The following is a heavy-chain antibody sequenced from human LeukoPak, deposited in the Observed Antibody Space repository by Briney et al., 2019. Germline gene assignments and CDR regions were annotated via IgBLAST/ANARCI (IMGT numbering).Heavy chain of an antibody. CDR3: ARDGGYCSGGSCIYYYYYGMDV. CDR1: GFTFSSYA. V-gene: IGHV3-30-3*01. Sequence: PGGSLRLSCAASGFTFSSYAMHWVRQAPGKGLEWVAVISYDGSNKYYADSVKGRFTISRDNSKNTLYLQMNSLRAEDTAVYYCARDGGYCSGGSCIYYYYYGMDVWAKGPRSPSP. D-gene: IGHD2-15*01. CDR2: ISYDGSNK. J-gene: IGHJ6*02.